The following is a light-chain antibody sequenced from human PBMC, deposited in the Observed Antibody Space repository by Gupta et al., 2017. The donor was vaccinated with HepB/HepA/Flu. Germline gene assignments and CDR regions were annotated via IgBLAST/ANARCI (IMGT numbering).Light chain of an antibody. Sequence: QSALTQPASVSGSPGQSITLSCTGTSSDVGGYYYVSWYQQYPGKAPKLLIYDVSSRPSGTSNRFSGSKSGNTAALTISGLQAEDEADYYCSSYASSNSVLFGGGTKVTVL. CDR1: SSDVGGYYY. V-gene: IGLV2-14*01. CDR2: DVS. CDR3: SSYASSNSVL. J-gene: IGLJ2*01.